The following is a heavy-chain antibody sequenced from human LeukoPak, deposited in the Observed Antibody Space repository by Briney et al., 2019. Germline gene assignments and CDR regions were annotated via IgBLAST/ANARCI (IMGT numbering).Heavy chain of an antibody. D-gene: IGHD2-21*01. CDR1: GDSVSRTNAA. V-gene: IGHV6-1*01. J-gene: IGHJ4*02. CDR2: TYYRTKWYS. CDR3: SRCGGGLTVALCLQ. Sequence: SQTLSLTCVISGDSVSRTNAAWNWIRQSPSRGLEWLGRTYYRTKWYSDSAVSVKSRIIINADTSKNQFSLQLNSVTPEDTAVYYCSRCGGGLTVALCLQWGQGTRVSVAT.